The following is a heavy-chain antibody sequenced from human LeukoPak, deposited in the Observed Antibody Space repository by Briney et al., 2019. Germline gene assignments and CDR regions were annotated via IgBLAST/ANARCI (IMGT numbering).Heavy chain of an antibody. Sequence: SETLSLTCAVYGGSFSGYYWSWIRQPPGKGLEWIGEINHSGSTNYNPSLKSRVTISVDTSKNQFSLKLSSVTAADTAVYYCARHDPNYYGSGNAFDIWGQGTMVTVSS. CDR1: GGSFSGYY. CDR3: ARHDPNYYGSGNAFDI. CDR2: INHSGST. J-gene: IGHJ3*02. D-gene: IGHD3-10*01. V-gene: IGHV4-34*01.